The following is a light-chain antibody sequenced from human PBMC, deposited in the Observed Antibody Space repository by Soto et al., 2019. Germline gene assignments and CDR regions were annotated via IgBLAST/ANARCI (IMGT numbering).Light chain of an antibody. Sequence: EIVLTQSPGTLSLSPGERATLSCRASQSLTNNSFVWYQQKPGRALRLLIDGASTRATGIPDRFIGSGSGTDFTLTISRLAPEDVAVYYCQQYKAVVTFGQGTKVEI. CDR3: QQYKAVVT. V-gene: IGKV3-20*01. CDR2: GAS. CDR1: QSLTNNS. J-gene: IGKJ1*01.